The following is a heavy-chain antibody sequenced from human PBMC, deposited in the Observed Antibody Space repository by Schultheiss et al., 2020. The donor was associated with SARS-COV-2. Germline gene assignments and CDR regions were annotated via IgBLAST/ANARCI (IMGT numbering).Heavy chain of an antibody. CDR1: GGSISSYY. D-gene: IGHD5-12*01. J-gene: IGHJ4*02. CDR2: INHSGST. CDR3: ARDSGYSGYDYSSFDY. V-gene: IGHV4-34*01. Sequence: SETLSLTCTVSGGSISSYYWSWIRQPPGKGLEWIGEINHSGSTNYNPSLKSRVTISVDTSKNQFSLKLSSVTAADTAVYYCARDSGYSGYDYSSFDYWGQGTLVTVSS.